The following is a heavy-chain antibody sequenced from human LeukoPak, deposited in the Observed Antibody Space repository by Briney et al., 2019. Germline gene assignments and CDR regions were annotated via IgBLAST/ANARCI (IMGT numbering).Heavy chain of an antibody. J-gene: IGHJ4*02. CDR2: IYSGGST. Sequence: PGGSLRLSCAASGFTVSSNYMSWVRQGPGKGLEWVSVIYSGGSTYYADSVKGRFTISRDNSKNTLYLQMNSLRAEDTAVYYCARDLSFGGGYYVRLGYWGQGTLVTVSS. V-gene: IGHV3-53*01. D-gene: IGHD2-21*01. CDR3: ARDLSFGGGYYVRLGY. CDR1: GFTVSSNY.